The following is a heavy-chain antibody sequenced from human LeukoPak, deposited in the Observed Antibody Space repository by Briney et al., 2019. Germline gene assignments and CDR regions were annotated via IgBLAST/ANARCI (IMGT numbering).Heavy chain of an antibody. D-gene: IGHD3-10*01. Sequence: ASVKVSCKASGYTFTSYAMNWVRQAPGQGLEWMGWINTNTGNPTYAQGFTGRFVFSLDTSVSTAYLQISSLKAEDTAVYYCARGMYYYGSGSYGDDAFDIWGQGTMVTVSS. CDR3: ARGMYYYGSGSYGDDAFDI. J-gene: IGHJ3*02. CDR1: GYTFTSYA. CDR2: INTNTGNP. V-gene: IGHV7-4-1*02.